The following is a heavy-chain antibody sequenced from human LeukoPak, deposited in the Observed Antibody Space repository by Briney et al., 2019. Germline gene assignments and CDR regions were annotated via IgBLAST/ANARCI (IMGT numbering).Heavy chain of an antibody. Sequence: SETLSLTCTVSGGSISSYYWSWIRQPPGKGLEWIGYIYYSGSTNYNPSLKSRVTISVDTSKDQFSLKLSSVTAADTAVYYCARERVAAAGIFWFDPWGQGTLVTVSS. V-gene: IGHV4-59*01. CDR3: ARERVAAAGIFWFDP. CDR1: GGSISSYY. D-gene: IGHD6-13*01. J-gene: IGHJ5*02. CDR2: IYYSGST.